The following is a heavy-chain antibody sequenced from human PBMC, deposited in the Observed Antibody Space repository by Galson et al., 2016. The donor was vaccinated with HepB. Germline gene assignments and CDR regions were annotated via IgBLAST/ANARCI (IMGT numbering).Heavy chain of an antibody. D-gene: IGHD1-26*01. V-gene: IGHV4-39*07. Sequence: SETLSLTCVVSTESFSDSSYFWGWIRQPPGKGLEWIGVVYYDGATYYSPSLKSQVTMSVDTSNNQFSLNLRSATGADTAVYYCARDGATGSKFDIWGQGTMVTVSS. J-gene: IGHJ3*02. CDR2: VYYDGAT. CDR1: TESFSDSSYF. CDR3: ARDGATGSKFDI.